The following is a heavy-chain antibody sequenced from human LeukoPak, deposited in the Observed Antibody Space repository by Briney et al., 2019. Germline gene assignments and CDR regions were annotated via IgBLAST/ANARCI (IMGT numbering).Heavy chain of an antibody. D-gene: IGHD2-15*01. Sequence: ASVKVSCKASGYTFTKYGITWVRQAPGQGLEWMGWISTYNGNTNYAQKLQGRVTMTTDTSTSTAYMELRSLISDDAAVYYCARHEETCSGGFCFLDYFDPWGQGTLVTVSS. J-gene: IGHJ4*02. CDR3: ARHEETCSGGFCFLDYFDP. CDR2: ISTYNGNT. CDR1: GYTFTKYG. V-gene: IGHV1-18*01.